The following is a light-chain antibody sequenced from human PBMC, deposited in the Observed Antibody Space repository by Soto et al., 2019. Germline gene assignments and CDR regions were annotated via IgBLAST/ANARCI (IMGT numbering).Light chain of an antibody. CDR2: GAS. CDR1: QSVISTS. V-gene: IGKV3-20*01. J-gene: IGKJ3*01. Sequence: EIVLTQSPGTLSLSPGERATLSCRASQSVISTSLAWYQRKPGQAPRLLIYGASNRATGIPDRFSGSGSGTDFTLTISSLGPEDIAVYFCQQYGTSPTTFGPGTKVDIK. CDR3: QQYGTSPTT.